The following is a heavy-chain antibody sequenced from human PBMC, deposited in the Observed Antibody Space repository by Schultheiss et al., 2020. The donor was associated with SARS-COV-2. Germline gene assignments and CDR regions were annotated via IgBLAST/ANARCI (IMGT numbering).Heavy chain of an antibody. D-gene: IGHD3-3*01. V-gene: IGHV3-48*03. J-gene: IGHJ6*02. CDR3: ASLVPLSYYDFWSGVDV. CDR2: ISSSGSTI. CDR1: GFTFSSYE. Sequence: GGPLRLSCAASGFTFSSYEMNWVRQAPGKGLEWVSYISSSGSTIYYADPVKGRFTISRDNAKNSLYLQMNSLRAEDTAVYYCASLVPLSYYDFWSGVDVWGQGTTVTVSS.